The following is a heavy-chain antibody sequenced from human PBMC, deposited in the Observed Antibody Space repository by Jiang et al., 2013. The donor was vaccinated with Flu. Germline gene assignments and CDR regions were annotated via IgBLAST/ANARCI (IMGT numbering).Heavy chain of an antibody. D-gene: IGHD2-2*01. J-gene: IGHJ4*02. CDR3: ATSPRTYCSGTSCHFDT. CDR2: INPYNGNT. Sequence: SGAEVKKPGASVKVSCKTSAYTFTTYVIGWVRQAPGQGFEWMGWINPYNGNTNYAQKVQGRVTMTTETSTSTAYMELGSLRSDDMAVYYCATSPRTYCSGTSCHFDTWGQGTLVTVSS. CDR1: AYTFTTYV. V-gene: IGHV1-18*03.